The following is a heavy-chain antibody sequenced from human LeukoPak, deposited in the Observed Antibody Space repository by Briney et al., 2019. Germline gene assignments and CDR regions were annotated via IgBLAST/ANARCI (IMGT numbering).Heavy chain of an antibody. V-gene: IGHV1-2*02. J-gene: IGHJ4*02. CDR1: GYTLTGYY. D-gene: IGHD3-9*01. Sequence: ASAKVSCKASGYTLTGYYMHWVRQAPGQGLEWMGWINPNSGGTNYAQKFQGRVTMTRDTSISTAYMELSRLRSDDTAVYYCAREGIDYDILTGPDYWGQGTLVTVSS. CDR2: INPNSGGT. CDR3: AREGIDYDILTGPDY.